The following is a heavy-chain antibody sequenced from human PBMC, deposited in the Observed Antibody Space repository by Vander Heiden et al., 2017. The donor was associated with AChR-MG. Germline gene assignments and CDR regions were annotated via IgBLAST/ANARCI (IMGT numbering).Heavy chain of an antibody. V-gene: IGHV3-21*01. CDR3: ARDPFGSGSPFDY. D-gene: IGHD3-10*01. Sequence: EVQLVESGGGLVKPGVSLRLPCAAPGFTFSSYSMNWVRQAPGKGLEWVSSISSSSSYIYYADSVKGRFTISRDNAKNSLYLQMNSLRAEDTAVYYCARDPFGSGSPFDYWGQGTLVTVSS. CDR1: GFTFSSYS. CDR2: ISSSSSYI. J-gene: IGHJ4*02.